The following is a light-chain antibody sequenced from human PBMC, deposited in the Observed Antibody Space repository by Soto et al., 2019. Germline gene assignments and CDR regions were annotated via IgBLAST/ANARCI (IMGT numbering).Light chain of an antibody. Sequence: EIVLTQSPATLSLSPGERATLSCRASQSVSSYLAWDQQKPGQAPRLLIYDASSRATGIPARFSGSGSGTEFTLTISSLEPEDFAVYYCQQRSNWPVTFGQGTRVESK. CDR1: QSVSSY. V-gene: IGKV3-11*01. J-gene: IGKJ1*01. CDR2: DAS. CDR3: QQRSNWPVT.